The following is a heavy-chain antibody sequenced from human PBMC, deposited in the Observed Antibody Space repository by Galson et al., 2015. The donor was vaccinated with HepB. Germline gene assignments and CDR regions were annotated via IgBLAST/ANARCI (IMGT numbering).Heavy chain of an antibody. CDR3: ARDGCSASSCYGGNYYYYMDV. Sequence: SVKVSCKASGGTFRSYAISWVRQAPGQGLEWMGGIIPIFGTANYAQKFQGRVTVTADESTSTAYMELSSLRSENTAVYYCARDGCSASSCYGGNYYYYMDVSGKGTTVTVSS. D-gene: IGHD2-2*01. J-gene: IGHJ6*03. CDR2: IIPIFGTA. V-gene: IGHV1-69*13. CDR1: GGTFRSYA.